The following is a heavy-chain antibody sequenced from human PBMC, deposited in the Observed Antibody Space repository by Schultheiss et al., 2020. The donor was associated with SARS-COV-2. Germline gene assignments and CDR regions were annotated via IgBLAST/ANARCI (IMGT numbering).Heavy chain of an antibody. Sequence: SETLSLTCTVSGGSVSDGSYYWTWIRQPPGKGLEWIGYIYYSGSTNYNPSLESRVSMSVDTSKNQFSLTLTSVTAADTAVYYCARDQGAYYYYMDVWGKGTTVTVSS. J-gene: IGHJ6*03. CDR2: IYYSGST. CDR3: ARDQGAYYYYMDV. V-gene: IGHV4-61*01. D-gene: IGHD3-16*01. CDR1: GGSVSDGSYY.